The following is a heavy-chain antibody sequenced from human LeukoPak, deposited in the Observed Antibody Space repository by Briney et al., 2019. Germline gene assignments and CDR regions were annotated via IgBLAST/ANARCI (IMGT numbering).Heavy chain of an antibody. Sequence: PSETLSLTCAVYGGSFSGCYWSWIRQSPGKGLEWIGEINHSGSTNYNPSLKSRVTISVDTSKNQFSLKLSSVTAADTAVYYCARRRQYDSSLFWNFDLWGRGTLVTVSS. CDR1: GGSFSGCY. V-gene: IGHV4-34*01. J-gene: IGHJ2*01. CDR3: ARRRQYDSSLFWNFDL. CDR2: INHSGST. D-gene: IGHD6-6*01.